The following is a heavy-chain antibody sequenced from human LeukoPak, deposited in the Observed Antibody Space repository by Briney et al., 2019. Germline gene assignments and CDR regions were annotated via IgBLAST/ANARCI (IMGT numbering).Heavy chain of an antibody. V-gene: IGHV3-64*01. CDR1: GFTFSSYA. CDR2: ISSNGGST. CDR3: ARSLGSGRNGFDP. D-gene: IGHD2-15*01. Sequence: PGGSLRLSCAASGFTFSSYAMHWVRQAPGKGLEYVSAISSNGGSTYYANSVKGRFTISRDNSKNTLYLQMGSLRAEDMAVYYCARSLGSGRNGFDPWGKGTLVTVSS. J-gene: IGHJ5*02.